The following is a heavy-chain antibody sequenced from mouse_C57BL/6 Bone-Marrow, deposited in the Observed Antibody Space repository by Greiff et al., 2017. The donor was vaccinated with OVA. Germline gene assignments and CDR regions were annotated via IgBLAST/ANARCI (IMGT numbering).Heavy chain of an antibody. J-gene: IGHJ2*01. V-gene: IGHV1-69*01. Sequence: QVQLQQPGAELVMPGASVKLSCKASGYTFTSYWMHWVKQRTGQGLEWIGEIDPSDSYTNYNQKFKGKSTLTVDKSSSTAYMQLSSLTSEDSAVYYCARRYYVFDYWGQGTTLTVSS. D-gene: IGHD1-1*01. CDR2: IDPSDSYT. CDR3: ARRYYVFDY. CDR1: GYTFTSYW.